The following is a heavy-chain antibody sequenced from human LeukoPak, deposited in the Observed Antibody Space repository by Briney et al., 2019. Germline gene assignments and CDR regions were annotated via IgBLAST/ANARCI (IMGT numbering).Heavy chain of an antibody. CDR1: GGSVSSSNFH. Sequence: SETLSLTCTVSGGSVSSSNFHWAWIRQPPGKGLEWIGSVYYSGSTYYNPSLKSRVTISADTSKNQSSLILSSVTAADTAVYYCAREFSSAWSYYFDYWGQGTLVTVSS. CDR2: VYYSGST. D-gene: IGHD6-19*01. J-gene: IGHJ4*02. CDR3: AREFSSAWSYYFDY. V-gene: IGHV4-39*02.